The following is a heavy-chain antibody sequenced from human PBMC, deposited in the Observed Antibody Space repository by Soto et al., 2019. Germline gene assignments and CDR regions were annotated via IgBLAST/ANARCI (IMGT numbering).Heavy chain of an antibody. CDR3: ASTAMVIGAPYY. J-gene: IGHJ4*02. CDR1: GYSISSGYN. CDR2: IYHSGST. Sequence: PSETLSLTCAVSGYSISSGYNWGWIRQPPGKGLEWIGSIYHSGSTYYNPSLKSRVTISVDTSKNQFSLKLSSVTAADTAVYYCASTAMVIGAPYYWGQGTLVTVSS. V-gene: IGHV4-38-2*01. D-gene: IGHD5-18*01.